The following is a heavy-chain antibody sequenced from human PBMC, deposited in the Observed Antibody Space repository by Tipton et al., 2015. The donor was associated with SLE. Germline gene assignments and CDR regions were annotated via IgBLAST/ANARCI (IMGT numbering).Heavy chain of an antibody. CDR1: GGSISSYY. CDR3: ARDALLNAFDI. Sequence: SLTCTVSGGSISSYYWSWIRQPPGKGLEWIGSIYHSGSTYYNPSLKSRVTISVDTSKNQFSLKLSSVTAADTAVYYCARDALLNAFDIWGQGTMVTVSS. CDR2: IYHSGST. V-gene: IGHV4-38-2*02. J-gene: IGHJ3*02.